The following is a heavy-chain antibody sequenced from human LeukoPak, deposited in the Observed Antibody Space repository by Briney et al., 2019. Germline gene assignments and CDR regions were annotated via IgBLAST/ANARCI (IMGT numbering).Heavy chain of an antibody. J-gene: IGHJ5*02. Sequence: SETLSLTCTVSGGSISSSSYYWGWIRQPPGKGLEWIGSIYYSGSTYYNPSLKSRVTISVDTSKNQFSLKLSSVTAADTAVYYCARQDAGDFWSGYYPNWFDPWGQGTLVTVSP. CDR3: ARQDAGDFWSGYYPNWFDP. D-gene: IGHD3-3*01. CDR1: GGSISSSSYY. CDR2: IYYSGST. V-gene: IGHV4-39*01.